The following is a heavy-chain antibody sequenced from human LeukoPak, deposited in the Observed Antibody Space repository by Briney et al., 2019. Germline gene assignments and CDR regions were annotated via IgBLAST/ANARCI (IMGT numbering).Heavy chain of an antibody. V-gene: IGHV4-59*01. CDR3: ARGLIAVAGTEHGNNWFDP. J-gene: IGHJ5*02. CDR1: GGSISSYY. Sequence: SETLSLTCTVSGGSISSYYWSWIRQPPGKGLEWIGYIYHSGSTNYNPSLKSRVTISVDTSKNQFSLKLSSVTAADTAVYYCARGLIAVAGTEHGNNWFDPWGQGTLVTVSS. CDR2: IYHSGST. D-gene: IGHD6-19*01.